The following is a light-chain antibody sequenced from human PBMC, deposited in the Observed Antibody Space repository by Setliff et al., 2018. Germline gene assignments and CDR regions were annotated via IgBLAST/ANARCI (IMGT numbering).Light chain of an antibody. CDR3: TSYTISSTEV. V-gene: IGLV2-14*01. CDR2: EVS. Sequence: QSALTQPAPVSGSPGQSITISCTGTRSDVGGYNYVSWYQQHPGKVPKLMIYEVSNRPSGVSNRFSGSKSGNTASLTISRLQTEDEADYYCTSYTISSTEVFGTGTRSPS. J-gene: IGLJ1*01. CDR1: RSDVGGYNY.